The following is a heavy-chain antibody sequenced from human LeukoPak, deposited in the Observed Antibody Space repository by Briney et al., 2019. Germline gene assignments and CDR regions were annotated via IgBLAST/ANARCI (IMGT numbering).Heavy chain of an antibody. V-gene: IGHV3-9*01. CDR3: AKDKSPGMHTWNAIDH. Sequence: GGSLRLSCVASGFTFDDYAMHWVRLAPGKGLEWVSGISWNSGNIGYTDSVNGRFTISRDNAKNSLYLQMNSLRTEDTAFYYCAKDKSPGMHTWNAIDHWGQGIQVTVSS. D-gene: IGHD1-1*01. J-gene: IGHJ4*02. CDR2: ISWNSGNI. CDR1: GFTFDDYA.